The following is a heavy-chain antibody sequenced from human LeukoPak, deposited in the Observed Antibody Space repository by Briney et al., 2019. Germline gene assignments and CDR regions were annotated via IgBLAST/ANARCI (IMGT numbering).Heavy chain of an antibody. Sequence: PSETLSLTCIVSGGSISDSYWSWIRQPPGMGLEWIGYISYSGSTNYSPSLKSRVTISVDTSKNQFSLKLSSVTAADTAVYYCARGGYDFWSDTQSFDYWGQGTLVTVSS. CDR3: ARGGYDFWSDTQSFDY. D-gene: IGHD3-3*01. J-gene: IGHJ4*02. CDR1: GGSISDSY. CDR2: ISYSGST. V-gene: IGHV4-59*12.